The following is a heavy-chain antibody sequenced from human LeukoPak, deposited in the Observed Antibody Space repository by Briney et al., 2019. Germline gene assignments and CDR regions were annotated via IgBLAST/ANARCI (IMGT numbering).Heavy chain of an antibody. Sequence: SETLSLTCTVSGGSISSGGYSWSWIRQPPGKGLEWIGYISHSGSTYYNPSLKSRVTISVDRSKNQFSLKLSSVTAADTAVYYCASKEASASELFDYWGQGTLVTVSS. D-gene: IGHD3-10*01. V-gene: IGHV4-30-2*01. CDR2: ISHSGST. CDR1: GGSISSGGYS. CDR3: ASKEASASELFDY. J-gene: IGHJ4*02.